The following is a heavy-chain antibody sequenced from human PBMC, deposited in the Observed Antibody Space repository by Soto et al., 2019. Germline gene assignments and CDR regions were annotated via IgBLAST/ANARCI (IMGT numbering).Heavy chain of an antibody. CDR1: GFTFSSYW. D-gene: IGHD6-19*01. V-gene: IGHV3-74*01. CDR2: TNSDGSDT. J-gene: IGHJ4*02. Sequence: GGSLRLSCAASGFTFSSYWMDWVRQAPGKGLVWVSRTNSDGSDTSYADSVKGRFTISRDNAKNTLYLQMNSLRAEDTAVYYCARDRGWSGFDYWGQGTLVTVSS. CDR3: ARDRGWSGFDY.